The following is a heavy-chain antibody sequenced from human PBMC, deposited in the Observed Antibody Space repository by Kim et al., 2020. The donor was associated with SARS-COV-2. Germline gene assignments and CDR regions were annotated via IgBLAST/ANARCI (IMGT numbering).Heavy chain of an antibody. Sequence: GSTYYADAVKGRFTISRDNSKNTLYLQMNSLRAEDTAVYYCAKALTHFDYWGQGTLVTVSS. J-gene: IGHJ4*02. CDR2: GST. CDR3: AKALTHFDY. V-gene: IGHV3-23*01.